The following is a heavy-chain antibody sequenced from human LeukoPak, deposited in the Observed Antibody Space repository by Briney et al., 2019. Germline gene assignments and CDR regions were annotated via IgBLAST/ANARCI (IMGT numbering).Heavy chain of an antibody. CDR1: GYTFTGYY. V-gene: IGHV1-2*02. J-gene: IGHJ3*02. D-gene: IGHD2-2*01. CDR2: INPNSGGT. Sequence: ASVKVSCKASGYTFTGYYMHWVRQAPGQGLEWMGWINPNSGGTNYAQKFQGRVTMTRDTSKNQFSLKLSSVTAADTAVYYCARGRYCSSTSCYYGAAFDIWGQGTMVTVSS. CDR3: ARGRYCSSTSCYYGAAFDI.